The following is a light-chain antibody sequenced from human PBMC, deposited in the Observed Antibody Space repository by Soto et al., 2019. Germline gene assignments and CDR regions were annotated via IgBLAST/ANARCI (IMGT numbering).Light chain of an antibody. CDR3: QQYGRSPRT. V-gene: IGKV3-20*01. Sequence: EIVLTQSPGTLCLSPGERATLSCRASQSVSSGYLAWYQQKPGQAPRLLIYAASSRATGIPDRFSGSGSGTDFTLTIGRLEPEDFAFYYCQQYGRSPRTFGQGTKVEIK. J-gene: IGKJ1*01. CDR1: QSVSSGY. CDR2: AAS.